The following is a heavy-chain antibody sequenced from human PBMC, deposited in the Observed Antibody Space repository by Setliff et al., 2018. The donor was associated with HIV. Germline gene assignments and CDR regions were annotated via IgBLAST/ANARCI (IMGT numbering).Heavy chain of an antibody. Sequence: PSETLSLTCTVSGGSISSGDYYWTWIRQPAGKGLQWIGRIHTSGYTNYNPSLKSRVTISVDTSKSQFSLKLSSLTAADTAVYYCARKEVIGPRRLYYYLDLWGRGTLVTVSS. CDR2: IHTSGYT. CDR3: ARKEVIGPRRLYYYLDL. D-gene: IGHD6-6*01. V-gene: IGHV4-61*02. J-gene: IGHJ2*01. CDR1: GGSISSGDYY.